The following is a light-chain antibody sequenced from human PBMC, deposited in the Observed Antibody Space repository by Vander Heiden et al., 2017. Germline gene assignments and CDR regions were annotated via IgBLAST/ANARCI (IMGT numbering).Light chain of an antibody. CDR1: QDISNY. J-gene: IGKJ4*01. CDR2: DAS. Sequence: DIQMTHSPSSLSASVGDRVTITCQASQDISNYLNWYQQKPGKAPKLLIYDASNLETGGPSRFSGSGSGTDFTFTISSLQPEDIATYYCQQYDNLPLTFGGGTKVEIK. CDR3: QQYDNLPLT. V-gene: IGKV1-33*01.